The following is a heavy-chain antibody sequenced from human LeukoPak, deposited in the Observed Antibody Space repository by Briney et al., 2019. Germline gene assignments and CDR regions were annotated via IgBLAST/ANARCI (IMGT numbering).Heavy chain of an antibody. CDR1: GYTFTNYY. J-gene: IGHJ5*02. Sequence: ASVKVSCKASGYTFTNYYMVWVRQAPGQGLEWMGVINPSSGTTNYAQKFQGRVTMTRDMSTSTVYMELSSLRSEDTAVYYCARGPHKRTYDRDNWFDPWGQGTLVTVSS. V-gene: IGHV1-46*01. CDR3: ARGPHKRTYDRDNWFDP. D-gene: IGHD3-3*01. CDR2: INPSSGTT.